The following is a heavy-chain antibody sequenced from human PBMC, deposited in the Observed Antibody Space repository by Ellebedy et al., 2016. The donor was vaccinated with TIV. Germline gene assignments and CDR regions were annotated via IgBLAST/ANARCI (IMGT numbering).Heavy chain of an antibody. CDR1: GFAFGDYV. CDR2: FRSEAYGGTT. CDR3: TRVGTMVWGEKYYFDY. V-gene: IGHV3-49*03. D-gene: IGHD3-10*01. Sequence: SLKISXPASGFAFGDYVVSWLRQAPGKGLACVGFFRSEAYGGTTEYAASVKDRFTISRDDSKSIAYQQMNSLKAEDTAVYYGTRVGTMVWGEKYYFDYWGQGTLVTVSS. J-gene: IGHJ4*02.